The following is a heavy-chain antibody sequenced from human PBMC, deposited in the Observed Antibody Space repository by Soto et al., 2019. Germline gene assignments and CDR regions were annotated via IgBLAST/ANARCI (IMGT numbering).Heavy chain of an antibody. CDR2: IIPIFGTT. CDR1: GGTFSNYA. J-gene: IGHJ3*02. D-gene: IGHD1-26*01. V-gene: IGHV1-69*13. CDR3: ARVIQGSESGSYLGDAFDI. Sequence: ASVKVSCKASGGTFSNYAISWVRQAPGQGLEWMGGIIPIFGTTDYTQRFQGRVTMTADESTSTAYLELSSLRSEDTAVYFCARVIQGSESGSYLGDAFDIWGQGTMVTVSS.